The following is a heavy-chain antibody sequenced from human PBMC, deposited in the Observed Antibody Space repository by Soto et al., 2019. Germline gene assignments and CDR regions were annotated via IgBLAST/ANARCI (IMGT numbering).Heavy chain of an antibody. Sequence: GESLKISCHGSGYTFPDYWIGWVRQMSGKGLEWMGINYLGDSHTKYSPSFQGQHTISVDKSIRAASHPGSSLKAGDTAMYYCANQYYYFCGADYTGCSSFDLWGRGTLVTV. D-gene: IGHD2-21*01. V-gene: IGHV5-51*01. J-gene: IGHJ2*01. CDR2: NYLGDSHT. CDR3: ANQYYYFCGADYTGCSSFDL. CDR1: GYTFPDYW.